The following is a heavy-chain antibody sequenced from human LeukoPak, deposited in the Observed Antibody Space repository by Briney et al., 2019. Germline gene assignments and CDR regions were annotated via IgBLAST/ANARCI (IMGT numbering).Heavy chain of an antibody. J-gene: IGHJ4*02. CDR3: ARETSSRFFDY. V-gene: IGHV3-48*04. CDR1: GFTFSDYS. Sequence: PGGSLRLSCAASGFTFSDYSMNWVRQAPGKGLEWVSYISFSVNTKYYGDSVKGRFTISRDNAKNSLYLHMDSLRAEDTAVYYCARETSSRFFDYWGQGTLLTVSS. CDR2: ISFSVNTK.